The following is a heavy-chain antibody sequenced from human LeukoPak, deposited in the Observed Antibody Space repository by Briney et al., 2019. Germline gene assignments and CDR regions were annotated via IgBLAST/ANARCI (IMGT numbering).Heavy chain of an antibody. CDR1: GFTFSSAW. V-gene: IGHV3-74*03. CDR3: VRDRVGPDY. D-gene: IGHD1-26*01. CDR2: ITDDATT. Sequence: GGSLRLSCAASGFTFSSAWMHWVRQAPGTGLVWVSRITDDATTTYADAVRGRFTISRDNAKNILYLQMNSLRAEDTAVYYCVRDRVGPDYWGEGTLVTVSS. J-gene: IGHJ4*02.